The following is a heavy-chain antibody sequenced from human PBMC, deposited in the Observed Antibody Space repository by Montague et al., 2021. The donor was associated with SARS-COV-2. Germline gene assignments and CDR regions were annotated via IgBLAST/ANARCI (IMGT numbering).Heavy chain of an antibody. CDR1: GGSFSGYY. CDR2: INHSGST. V-gene: IGHV4-34*01. CDR3: ARRSRVVTAIWALRTSLSSWFDP. J-gene: IGHJ5*02. Sequence: SETLSLTCALYGGSFSGYYCCWIRQPPGKGLEWIGEINHSGSTNXNPSLKSRVTISVDTSKNQFSLKLSSVTAADTAVYYCARRSRVVTAIWALRTSLSSWFDPWGQGTLVTVSS. D-gene: IGHD2-21*02.